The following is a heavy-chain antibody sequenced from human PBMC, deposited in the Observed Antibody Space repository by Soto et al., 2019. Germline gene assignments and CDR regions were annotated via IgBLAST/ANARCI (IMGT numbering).Heavy chain of an antibody. CDR1: GFTFSSYS. J-gene: IGHJ3*02. V-gene: IGHV3-48*02. Sequence: GGSLRLSCAASGFTFSSYSMNWVRQAPGKGLEWVSYISSSSSTIYYADSVKGRFTISRDNAKNSLYLQMNSLRDEDTAVYYCRTGLTRLLNNYAFDIWGQGTMVTVSS. D-gene: IGHD2-21*01. CDR2: ISSSSSTI. CDR3: RTGLTRLLNNYAFDI.